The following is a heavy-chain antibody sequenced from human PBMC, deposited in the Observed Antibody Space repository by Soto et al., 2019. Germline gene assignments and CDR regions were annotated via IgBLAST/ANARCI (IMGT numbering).Heavy chain of an antibody. Sequence: SETLSLTCAVYGGSFSGYYWSWIRQPPGKGLEWIGEINHSGSTNYNPSLKSRVTISVDTSKNQFSLKRSSVTAADTAVYYCARSYYDFWSGYYHYYYYGMDVWGQGTTVTVSS. J-gene: IGHJ6*02. CDR3: ARSYYDFWSGYYHYYYYGMDV. D-gene: IGHD3-3*01. V-gene: IGHV4-34*01. CDR2: INHSGST. CDR1: GGSFSGYY.